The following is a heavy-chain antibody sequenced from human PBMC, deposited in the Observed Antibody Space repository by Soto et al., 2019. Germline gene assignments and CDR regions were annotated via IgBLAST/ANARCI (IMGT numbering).Heavy chain of an antibody. D-gene: IGHD3-16*02. J-gene: IGHJ4*02. CDR3: ARTLTFVGVIVASAYFDY. CDR2: IIPIFGTA. Sequence: ASVKVSCKASGGTFSSYAISWVRQAPGQGLEWMGGIIPIFGTANYAQKFQGRVTITADESTSTAYMELSSLRSEDTAVYYCARTLTFVGVIVASAYFDYWGQGTLVTVSS. V-gene: IGHV1-69*13. CDR1: GGTFSSYA.